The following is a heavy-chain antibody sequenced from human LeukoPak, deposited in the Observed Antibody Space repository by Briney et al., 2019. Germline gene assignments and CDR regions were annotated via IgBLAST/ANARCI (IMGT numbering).Heavy chain of an antibody. CDR2: IYYSGGT. Sequence: SETLSLTCTISGGSISSFYWGWIRQPPRKGLEWIGSIYYSGGTNYNPSLKSRVTISVDTSKIQFSLKLSSVTAADTAVYYCARWQYTISSGWFGPWGQGTLVTVSS. CDR1: GGSISSFY. D-gene: IGHD6-6*01. J-gene: IGHJ5*02. V-gene: IGHV4-59*08. CDR3: ARWQYTISSGWFGP.